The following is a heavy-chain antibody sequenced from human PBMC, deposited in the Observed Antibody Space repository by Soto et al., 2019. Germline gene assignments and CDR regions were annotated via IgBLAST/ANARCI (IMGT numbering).Heavy chain of an antibody. Sequence: PGGPLRLSCAASGFTFSSYGMHWVRQAPGKGLEWVAVIWYDGSNKYYADSVKGRFTISRDNSKNTLYLQMNSLRAEDTAVYYCARGSRSSSWYPYHYYYMDVWGKGTTVTVSS. V-gene: IGHV3-33*01. CDR3: ARGSRSSSWYPYHYYYMDV. D-gene: IGHD6-13*01. J-gene: IGHJ6*03. CDR1: GFTFSSYG. CDR2: IWYDGSNK.